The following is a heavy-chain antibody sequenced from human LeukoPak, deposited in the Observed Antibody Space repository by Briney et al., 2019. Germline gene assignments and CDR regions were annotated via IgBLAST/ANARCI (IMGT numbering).Heavy chain of an antibody. D-gene: IGHD3-10*01. V-gene: IGHV3-23*01. J-gene: IGHJ4*02. Sequence: GGSLRLSCTGSGFTFNNYAMSWVRRAPRKGLEWVSAISGSGGSTYYADSVKGRFTISRDNSKNTLYLQMNSLRAEDTAVYYCAKSQPTMVRGVIITNIDYWGQGTLVTVSS. CDR2: ISGSGGST. CDR1: GFTFNNYA. CDR3: AKSQPTMVRGVIITNIDY.